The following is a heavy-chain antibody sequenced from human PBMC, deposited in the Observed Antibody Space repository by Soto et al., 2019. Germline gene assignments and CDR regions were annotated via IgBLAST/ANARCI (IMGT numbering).Heavy chain of an antibody. V-gene: IGHV3-23*01. CDR2: ISGSGGST. CDR3: AKDYYDSSGYYRFPDY. Sequence: GGSLRLSCAASGFTFSSYAMSWVRQAQGRGLEWVSAISGSGGSTYYADSVKGRFTISRDNSKNTLYLQMNSLRAEDTAVYYCAKDYYDSSGYYRFPDYWGQGTLVTVSS. CDR1: GFTFSSYA. J-gene: IGHJ4*02. D-gene: IGHD3-22*01.